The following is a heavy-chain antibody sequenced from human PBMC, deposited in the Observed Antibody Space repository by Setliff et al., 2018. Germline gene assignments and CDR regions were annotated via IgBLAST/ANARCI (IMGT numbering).Heavy chain of an antibody. CDR3: AKSMTTVATGGNEAFDI. V-gene: IGHV1-69*13. Sequence: GPSVKVSCKASGGTFSSSAISWVRQAPGQGLEWVGRIIPFFGTANSAQKFQGRVTITAGESATTAYMELSSLRAEDTAVYYCAKSMTTVATGGNEAFDIWGQGTMVTVSS. J-gene: IGHJ3*02. CDR2: IIPFFGTA. D-gene: IGHD4-17*01. CDR1: GGTFSSSA.